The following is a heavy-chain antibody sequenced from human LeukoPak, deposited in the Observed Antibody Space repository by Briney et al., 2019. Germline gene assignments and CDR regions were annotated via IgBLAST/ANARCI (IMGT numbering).Heavy chain of an antibody. D-gene: IGHD6-19*01. J-gene: IGHJ4*02. CDR2: IIPIFGTA. Sequence: ASVKVSCKSSGGPFSSYAISGVRQAPGQGLEWVEGIIPIFGTANYAQKFEGRVTSTTDESTSTAYMELSSLTSEDTAVYYCARDPGIAVAGTHVFDYWGQGTLVPVSS. CDR3: ARDPGIAVAGTHVFDY. CDR1: GGPFSSYA. V-gene: IGHV1-69*05.